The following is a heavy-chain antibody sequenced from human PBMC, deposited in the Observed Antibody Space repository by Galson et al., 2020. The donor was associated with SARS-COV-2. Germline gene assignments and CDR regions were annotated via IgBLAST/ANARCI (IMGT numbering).Heavy chain of an antibody. CDR3: ARDWDGSGHGFDY. V-gene: IGHV3-7*01. CDR1: GFTFSSYY. CDR2: IKRDGSEQ. J-gene: IGHJ4*02. D-gene: IGHD3-10*01. Sequence: GGSLRLSCAASGFTFSSYYMSWVRQAPGKGLEWVAHIKRDGSEQYYVDSVKGRFTISRDNAKSSVYLQMNSLRAEDTAVYYCARDWDGSGHGFDYWGGGTRVTLSS.